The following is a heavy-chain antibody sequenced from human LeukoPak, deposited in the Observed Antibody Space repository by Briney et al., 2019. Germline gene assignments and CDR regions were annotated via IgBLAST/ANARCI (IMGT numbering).Heavy chain of an antibody. CDR2: IYHSGST. D-gene: IGHD5-12*01. CDR3: ARGVRQDIVATGYYFDY. J-gene: IGHJ4*02. CDR1: GGSISSGGYS. Sequence: SQTLSLTCAVSGGSISSGGYSWSWIRQPPGKGLEWIGYIYHSGSTYYNPSLKSRVTISVDRSKNQFSLKLSSVTAADTAVYYCARGVRQDIVATGYYFDYWGQGTLVTVSS. V-gene: IGHV4-30-2*01.